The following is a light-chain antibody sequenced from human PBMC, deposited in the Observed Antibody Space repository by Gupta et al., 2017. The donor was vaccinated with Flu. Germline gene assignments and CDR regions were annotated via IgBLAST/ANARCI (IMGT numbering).Light chain of an antibody. CDR1: QSISTD. Sequence: DIQMTQSPSSLSASVGDRVTITCRASQSISTDLNWYQQKPGKAPELLIYGASNLQSGVPSRFSGSASGTDFTLTISSLQPEDFATYYCQQSHSTPLSFGGGIKVEI. J-gene: IGKJ4*01. CDR3: QQSHSTPLS. V-gene: IGKV1-39*01. CDR2: GAS.